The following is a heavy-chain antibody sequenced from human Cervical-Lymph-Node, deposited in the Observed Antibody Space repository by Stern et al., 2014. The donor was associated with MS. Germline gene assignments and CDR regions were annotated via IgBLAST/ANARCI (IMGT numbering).Heavy chain of an antibody. J-gene: IGHJ4*02. Sequence: QVQLVQSGAEVKKSGASVKVSCKTSGYTFTSDDINWVRQASGQGLEWMGWMNPDSGDTGYAQKFQGRLTITRDTSISTAYMELTTLRSEDTAVYYCTKAWDSWGQGTLVTVSS. V-gene: IGHV1-8*01. CDR3: TKAWDS. CDR1: GYTFTSDD. CDR2: MNPDSGDT.